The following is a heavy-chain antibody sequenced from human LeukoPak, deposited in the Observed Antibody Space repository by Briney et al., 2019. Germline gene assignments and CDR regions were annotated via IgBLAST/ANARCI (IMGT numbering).Heavy chain of an antibody. CDR2: INPNSGGT. J-gene: IGHJ4*02. Sequence: ASVKVSCKASGGTFSSYAISWVRQAPGQGLEWMGWINPNSGGTNYAQKFQGRVTMTRDTSISTAYMELSRLRSDDTAVYYCARPDYDFWSGYYHALDYWGQGTLVTVSS. V-gene: IGHV1-2*02. CDR1: GGTFSSYA. D-gene: IGHD3-3*01. CDR3: ARPDYDFWSGYYHALDY.